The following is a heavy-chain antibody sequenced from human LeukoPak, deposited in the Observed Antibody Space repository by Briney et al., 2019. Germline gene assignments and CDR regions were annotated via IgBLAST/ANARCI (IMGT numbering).Heavy chain of an antibody. Sequence: GGSLRLSCAASGFTFSSYAMHWVRQAPGKGLEWVAVISYDGSNKYYADSVKGRFTISRDNSKSTLYLQMNSLRAEDTAVYYCARDDGGTVTTLLDYWGQGTLVTVSS. CDR2: ISYDGSNK. CDR1: GFTFSSYA. D-gene: IGHD4-17*01. CDR3: ARDDGGTVTTLLDY. J-gene: IGHJ4*02. V-gene: IGHV3-30-3*01.